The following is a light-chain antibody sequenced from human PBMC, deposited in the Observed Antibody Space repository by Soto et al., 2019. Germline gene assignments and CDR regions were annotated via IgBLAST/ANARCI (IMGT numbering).Light chain of an antibody. CDR1: SRDVGSYNY. CDR3: SSYPSSSTVV. CDR2: DVS. Sequence: QSVLTQPASVSGSPGQSITISCTGTSRDVGSYNYVSWYQQRPGKAPRLMIYDVSDRPSGISIRFSGSKSGNTASLTISGLQAEDEADYFCSSYPSSSTVVFGGGTKLTVL. J-gene: IGLJ3*02. V-gene: IGLV2-14*01.